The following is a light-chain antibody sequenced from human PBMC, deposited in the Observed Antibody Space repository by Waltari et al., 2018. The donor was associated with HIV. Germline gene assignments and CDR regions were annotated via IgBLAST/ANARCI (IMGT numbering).Light chain of an antibody. CDR1: QSLVHSNGDTY. Sequence: DVVMTQNPLYYPVTLGQSDSISCSSSQSLVHSNGDTYLSWLHQRPGQPPRLLIYKVSHRFSGVPDRFSGSGADTDFTLKISSVEAEDVGIYYCMQATEFPRTFGQGTKVEI. J-gene: IGKJ1*01. CDR3: MQATEFPRT. CDR2: KVS. V-gene: IGKV2-24*01.